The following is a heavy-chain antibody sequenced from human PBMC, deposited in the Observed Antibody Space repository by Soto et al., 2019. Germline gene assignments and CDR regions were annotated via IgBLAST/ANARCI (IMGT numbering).Heavy chain of an antibody. J-gene: IGHJ5*02. D-gene: IGHD1-7*01. CDR3: AAETTLNWFDP. V-gene: IGHV3-21*01. CDR2: ISSGGVHI. Sequence: GGSLRLSCVASGFTFSSHSMNWVRQAPGKGLEWVSSISSGGVHIYYADSVKGRFTISRDNTKNSLYLQMNSLRADDTAVYCCAAETTLNWFDPWGQGTPVTVS. CDR1: GFTFSSHS.